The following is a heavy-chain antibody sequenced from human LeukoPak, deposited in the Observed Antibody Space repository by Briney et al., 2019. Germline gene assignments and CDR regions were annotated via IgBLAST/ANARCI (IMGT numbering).Heavy chain of an antibody. V-gene: IGHV4-31*03. D-gene: IGHD5-12*01. J-gene: IGHJ3*02. CDR2: INYSGNT. CDR1: GDSISSGDYY. Sequence: PSETLSLTCIVSGDSISSGDYYWSWIRQHPGKGLEWIGYINYSGNTYYNAFLRSRVTTSVDTSKNQFSLKLTSVTAADTAVYYCARDRDSGPQHAFGIWGQGTMVTVSS. CDR3: ARDRDSGPQHAFGI.